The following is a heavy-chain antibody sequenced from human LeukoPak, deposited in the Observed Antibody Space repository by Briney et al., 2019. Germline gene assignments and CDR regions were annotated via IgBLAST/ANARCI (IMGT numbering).Heavy chain of an antibody. Sequence: SETLSLTCTVSGGSISSYYWSWIRQPPGKGLEWIGYIYYSGRTNYNPSLKSRVTISVDTSKNQFSLKLSSVTAADTAVYYCARRTAMHAFDIWGQGTMVTVSS. D-gene: IGHD5-18*01. V-gene: IGHV4-59*01. CDR3: ARRTAMHAFDI. CDR1: GGSISSYY. CDR2: IYYSGRT. J-gene: IGHJ3*02.